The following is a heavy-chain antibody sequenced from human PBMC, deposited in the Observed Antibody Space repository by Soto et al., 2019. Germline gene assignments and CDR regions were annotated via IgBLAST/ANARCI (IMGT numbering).Heavy chain of an antibody. Sequence: GGSLRLSCAASGFTFSSYAMSWVRQAPGKGLEWVSAISGSGGSTYYADSVKGRFTISRDNSKNTLYLQMNSLRAEDTAVYYCAKTQLNRRDCSGGSCYSEVDDAFDIWGQGTMVTVSS. CDR2: ISGSGGST. D-gene: IGHD2-15*01. V-gene: IGHV3-23*01. CDR1: GFTFSSYA. CDR3: AKTQLNRRDCSGGSCYSEVDDAFDI. J-gene: IGHJ3*02.